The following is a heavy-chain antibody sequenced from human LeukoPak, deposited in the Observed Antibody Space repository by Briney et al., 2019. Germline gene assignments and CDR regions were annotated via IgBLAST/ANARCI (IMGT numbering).Heavy chain of an antibody. Sequence: PSETLTLTCAVYGGSFSGYDWSWIRQPPGKGLEWIGEINHSGSTNYNPSLKSRVTISVDTSKNQFSLKLSSVTAADTAVYYCARAAQEWLVWYFDLWGRGTLVTVSS. J-gene: IGHJ2*01. CDR2: INHSGST. CDR1: GGSFSGYD. CDR3: ARAAQEWLVWYFDL. D-gene: IGHD6-19*01. V-gene: IGHV4-34*01.